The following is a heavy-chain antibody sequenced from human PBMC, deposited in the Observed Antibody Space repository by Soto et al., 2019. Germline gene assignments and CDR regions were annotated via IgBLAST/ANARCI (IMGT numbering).Heavy chain of an antibody. Sequence: GASVKGSCKASGYTFTSYAMHWVRQAPGQRLEWMGWINAGNGNTKYSQKFQGRVTITRDTSTSTLYMELTSLTSDDTAVYYCARGGHVVVVTAAFDYWGQGTLVTVSS. D-gene: IGHD2-21*02. V-gene: IGHV1-3*01. CDR1: GYTFTSYA. J-gene: IGHJ4*02. CDR3: ARGGHVVVVTAAFDY. CDR2: INAGNGNT.